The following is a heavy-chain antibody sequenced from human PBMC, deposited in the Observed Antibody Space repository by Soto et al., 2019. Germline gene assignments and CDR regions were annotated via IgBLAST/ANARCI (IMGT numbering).Heavy chain of an antibody. Sequence: GGSQRLSCAASGFTFSSYGMHWVRQAPGKGLEWVAVISYDGSNKYYADSVKGRFTISRDNSKNTLYLQMNSLRAEDTAVYYCAKGGIWSGYYNRWFDPWGQGTLVTVSS. V-gene: IGHV3-30*18. CDR1: GFTFSSYG. CDR2: ISYDGSNK. J-gene: IGHJ5*02. CDR3: AKGGIWSGYYNRWFDP. D-gene: IGHD3-3*01.